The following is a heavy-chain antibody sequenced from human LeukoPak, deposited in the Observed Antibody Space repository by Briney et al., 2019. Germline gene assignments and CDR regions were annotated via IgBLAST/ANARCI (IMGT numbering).Heavy chain of an antibody. CDR2: IYHSGST. D-gene: IGHD3-10*02. Sequence: SETLSLTCAVSGGSISSSYWWSWVRQPPGKGLEWIGEIYHSGSTNYNPSLKSRVTISVDKSKNQFSLKSSSVTAADTAVYYCARDRGTAMVGEGYYFDYWGQGTLVTVSS. V-gene: IGHV4-4*02. CDR1: GGSISSSYW. J-gene: IGHJ4*02. CDR3: ARDRGTAMVGEGYYFDY.